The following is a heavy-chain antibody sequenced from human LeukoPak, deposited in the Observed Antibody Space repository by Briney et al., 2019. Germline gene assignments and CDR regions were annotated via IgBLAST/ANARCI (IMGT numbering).Heavy chain of an antibody. CDR1: GFTFSSYG. J-gene: IGHJ4*02. CDR2: IWYDGSNK. V-gene: IGHV3-33*01. D-gene: IGHD3-22*01. Sequence: GGSLRLSCAASGFTFSSYGMHWVRQAPGKGLEWVAVIWYDGSNKYYADSVKGRFTISRDNSKNTLYLQMNSLRAEDTAVYYCASSRITMIVVAYWGQGTLVTVSS. CDR3: ASSRITMIVVAY.